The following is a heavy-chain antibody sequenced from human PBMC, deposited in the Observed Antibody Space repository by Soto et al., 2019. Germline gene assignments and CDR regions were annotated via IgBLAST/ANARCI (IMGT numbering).Heavy chain of an antibody. V-gene: IGHV3-11*01. CDR3: ARLLVVSYEDYYYMDV. J-gene: IGHJ6*03. D-gene: IGHD2-15*01. Sequence: QVQLVESGGDLVRPGGSLRLSCAASGFTFSDHSMGWIRQSPGKGLAFLSSISGSRLRTFYGDSVKGRFTISRDKAKNSQHLQMNSLRAEDTAVYYCARLLVVSYEDYYYMDVWGKGTKVAGAS. CDR1: GFTFSDHS. CDR2: ISGSRLRT.